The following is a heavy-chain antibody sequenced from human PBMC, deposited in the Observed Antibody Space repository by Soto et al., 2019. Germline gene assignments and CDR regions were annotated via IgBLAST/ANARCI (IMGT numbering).Heavy chain of an antibody. J-gene: IGHJ4*02. CDR1: GGTFSSYT. Sequence: QVQLVHSGAEVKKPGSSVKFSCKASGGTFSSYTVSWVRQAPGQGLEWMGGIMPIFGTVSYAQKFQGRVTITADESTSTAYMELSSLTSDDTAFYYCARDGAGDGLDYWGQGTLVTVSS. V-gene: IGHV1-69*01. D-gene: IGHD7-27*01. CDR3: ARDGAGDGLDY. CDR2: IMPIFGTV.